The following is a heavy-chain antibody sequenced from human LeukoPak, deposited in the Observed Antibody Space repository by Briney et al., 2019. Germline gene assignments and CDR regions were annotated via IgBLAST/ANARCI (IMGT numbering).Heavy chain of an antibody. D-gene: IGHD3-16*01. J-gene: IGHJ3*02. Sequence: GGSLRLSCAASGFTFSSYWMSWVRQAPGKGLEWVANIKQDGSEKYYADSVKGRFTISRDNSKNTLYLQMNSLRAEDTAVYYCARDVGLHLGEFSYDAFDIWGQGTMVTVSS. CDR1: GFTFSSYW. CDR3: ARDVGLHLGEFSYDAFDI. V-gene: IGHV3-7*01. CDR2: IKQDGSEK.